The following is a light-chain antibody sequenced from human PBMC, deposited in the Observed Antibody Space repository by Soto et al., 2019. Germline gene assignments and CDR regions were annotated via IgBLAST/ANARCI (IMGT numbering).Light chain of an antibody. V-gene: IGLV1-47*01. CDR1: SSNVGVNF. CDR2: RND. CDR3: AAWDDSLRGRL. Sequence: QSVLTQPPSASGTPGQRVTISCSGSSSNVGVNFVYWYQHLPGTAPKLLIYRNDQRRSGVPDRFSGSKSGTSSSLAISGLRFEDEGDYYCAAWDDSLRGRLFGTGTKVTVL. J-gene: IGLJ1*01.